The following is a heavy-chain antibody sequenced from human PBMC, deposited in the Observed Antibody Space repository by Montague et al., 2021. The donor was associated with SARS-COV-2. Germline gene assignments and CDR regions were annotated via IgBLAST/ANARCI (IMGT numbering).Heavy chain of an antibody. V-gene: IGHV4-61*02. CDR3: ARILGTYYDFWSGERAIDAFDI. CDR1: GGSISSGSYY. J-gene: IGHJ3*02. D-gene: IGHD3-3*01. CDR2: IYTSGST. Sequence: TLSLTCTVSGGSISSGSYYWSWIRQPAGKGLEWIGRIYTSGSTNYNPSLKSRVTISVDTSKNQLSLKLSSVTAADTAVYYCARILGTYYDFWSGERAIDAFDIWGQGTMVTVSS.